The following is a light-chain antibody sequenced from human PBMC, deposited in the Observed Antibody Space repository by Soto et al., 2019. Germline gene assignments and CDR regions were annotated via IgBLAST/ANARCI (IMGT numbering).Light chain of an antibody. J-gene: IGKJ1*01. V-gene: IGKV1-5*01. Sequence: DIQMTQSPSTLSASVGDRVTITCRASLSLSNRLAWYQQKPGKAPKVLIYDASSLESGVPSRFSGSGSGTDFILTISSLQPDDFATYYCQYYAGVWAFGLGTKVDLK. CDR1: LSLSNR. CDR2: DAS. CDR3: QYYAGVWA.